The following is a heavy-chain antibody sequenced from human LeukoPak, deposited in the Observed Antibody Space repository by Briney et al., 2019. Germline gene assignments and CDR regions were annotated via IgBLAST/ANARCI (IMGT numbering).Heavy chain of an antibody. V-gene: IGHV4-34*01. CDR3: ARGGWVGFPFDY. CDR1: GGSFSGYY. D-gene: IGHD1-26*01. J-gene: IGHJ4*02. Sequence: KTSETLSLTCGVYGGSFSGYYWSWIRQPPGKGLEWIGEINHSGSTNYNPSLKSRVTISVDTSKNQFSLKLSSVTAADTAVYYCARGGWVGFPFDYWGQGTLVTVSS. CDR2: INHSGST.